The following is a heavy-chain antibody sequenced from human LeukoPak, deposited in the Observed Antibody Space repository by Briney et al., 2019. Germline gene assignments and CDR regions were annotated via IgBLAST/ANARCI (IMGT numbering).Heavy chain of an antibody. CDR2: IYYSGST. D-gene: IGHD1-1*01. CDR1: GGSIRSSRYY. Sequence: PSETLSLTCTVSGGSIRSSRYYWGWIRQPPGKGLEWIGSIYYSGSTYYNPSLKSRVTISVDTSKNQFSLKLSSVTAADTAVYYCARDTIGFRASLGLERRAFDPWGQGTLVTVSS. J-gene: IGHJ5*02. V-gene: IGHV4-39*01. CDR3: ARDTIGFRASLGLERRAFDP.